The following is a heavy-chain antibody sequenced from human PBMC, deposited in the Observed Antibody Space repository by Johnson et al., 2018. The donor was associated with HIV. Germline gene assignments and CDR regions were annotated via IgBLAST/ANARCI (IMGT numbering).Heavy chain of an antibody. CDR2: INWNSGII. D-gene: IGHD4-23*01. J-gene: IGHJ3*02. CDR1: GFTFDHYA. V-gene: IGHV3-9*01. Sequence: EVQLVESGGGLVQPGRSLRLSCAASGFTFDHYAMHWVRQAPGKGLEWVSGINWNSGIIGYVDSVKGRFTISRNNAKNSLYLQMNSLRAEDTALYYCAKALSAVVTRAFDIWGQGTMVTVSS. CDR3: AKALSAVVTRAFDI.